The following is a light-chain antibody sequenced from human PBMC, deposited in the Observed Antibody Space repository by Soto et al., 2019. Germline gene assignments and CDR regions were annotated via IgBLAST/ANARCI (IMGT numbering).Light chain of an antibody. CDR2: DAS. CDR3: QQRGNWPWT. CDR1: QSVSSY. V-gene: IGKV3-11*01. J-gene: IGKJ1*01. Sequence: EIVLTQSPATLSLSPGERATLSCRASQSVSSYLAWYQQKPGQAPRLLIYDASNRATGIPGRFSGSGSGTEFTLTISSLEPEDFAVYYCQQRGNWPWTFGQGTKVDIK.